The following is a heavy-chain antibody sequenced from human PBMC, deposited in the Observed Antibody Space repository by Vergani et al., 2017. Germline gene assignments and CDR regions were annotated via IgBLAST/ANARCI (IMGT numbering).Heavy chain of an antibody. CDR1: GGSISSYY. CDR3: ARESPRYYYYMDV. Sequence: QVQLPESGPGLVKPSETLSLTCTVSGGSISSYYWSWIRQPPGKGLEWIGYIYYSGSTNYNPSLKSRVTISVDTSKNQFSLKLSSVTAADTAVYYCARESPRYYYYMDVWGKGTTVTVSS. CDR2: IYYSGST. J-gene: IGHJ6*03. V-gene: IGHV4-59*01.